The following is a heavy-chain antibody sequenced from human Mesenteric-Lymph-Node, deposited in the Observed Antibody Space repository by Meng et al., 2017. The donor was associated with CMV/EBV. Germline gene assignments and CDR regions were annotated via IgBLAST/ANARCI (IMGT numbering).Heavy chain of an antibody. D-gene: IGHD4-17*01. CDR1: GFTFNNYA. V-gene: IGHV3-23*01. CDR3: AKDSRAGDYSYYYFGMDV. Sequence: GGSLRLSCAASGFTFNNYAMNWIRQTPGKGLEWVSGIGSSDGNTYYADSVKGRFTISRDNSKNTLYLQLNSLRAEDTALYYCAKDSRAGDYSYYYFGMDVWGQGTTVTVSS. CDR2: IGSSDGNT. J-gene: IGHJ6*02.